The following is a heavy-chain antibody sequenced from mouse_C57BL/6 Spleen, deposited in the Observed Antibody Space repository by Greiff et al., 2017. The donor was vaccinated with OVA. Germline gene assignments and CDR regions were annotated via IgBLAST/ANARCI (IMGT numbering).Heavy chain of an antibody. CDR3: ARHGYYEYDAFAY. V-gene: IGHV1-26*01. Sequence: VQLQQSGPELVKPGASVKISCKASGYTFTDYYMNWVKQSHGKSLEWIGDINPNNGGTSYNQKFKGKATLTVDKSSSTAYMELRSLTSEDSAGYDCARHGYYEYDAFAYWGQGTLVTVSA. CDR1: GYTFTDYY. D-gene: IGHD2-4*01. CDR2: INPNNGGT. J-gene: IGHJ3*01.